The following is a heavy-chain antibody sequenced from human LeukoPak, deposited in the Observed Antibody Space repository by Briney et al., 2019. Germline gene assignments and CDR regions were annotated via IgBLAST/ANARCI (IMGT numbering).Heavy chain of an antibody. J-gene: IGHJ4*02. V-gene: IGHV3-48*03. CDR2: ISGGASII. CDR1: GFTFINYE. CDR3: VREGENWNFFYH. D-gene: IGHD1-7*01. Sequence: GGSLRLSCATSGFTFINYEINWVRQAPGKGLEWVSYISGGASIIYYADSVKGRFTISRDNAKNLVYLQMNSLRAEDTAVYYCVREGENWNFFYHWGEGTLVTVSS.